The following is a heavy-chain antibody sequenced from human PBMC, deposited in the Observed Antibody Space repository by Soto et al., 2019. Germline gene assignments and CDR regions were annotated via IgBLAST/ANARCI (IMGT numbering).Heavy chain of an antibody. Sequence: SETLSLTCAVSGYSISSSNWWGWIRQPPGKGLEWIGYIYYSGSTYYNPSLKSRVTMSVDTSKNQFSLKLSSVTAVDTAVYYCARLRGGSRDAFDIWGQGTMVTVSS. V-gene: IGHV4-28*01. D-gene: IGHD2-15*01. CDR2: IYYSGST. J-gene: IGHJ3*02. CDR1: GYSISSSNW. CDR3: ARLRGGSRDAFDI.